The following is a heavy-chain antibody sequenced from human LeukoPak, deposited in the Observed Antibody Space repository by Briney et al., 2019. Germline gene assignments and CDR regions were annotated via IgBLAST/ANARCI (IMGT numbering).Heavy chain of an antibody. V-gene: IGHV4-59*11. CDR2: IYDSGAA. CDR1: GGSISPLY. J-gene: IGHJ4*02. CDR3: ARGGLAAKYYFDY. D-gene: IGHD3-3*02. Sequence: SETLSLTCTVSGGSISPLYWSWIRQPPGKGLAFIGYIYDSGAANYNPSLKSRVTLSVDTSKNQFSLKLSSVTAADTAVYYCARGGLAAKYYFDYWGQGTLVTVSS.